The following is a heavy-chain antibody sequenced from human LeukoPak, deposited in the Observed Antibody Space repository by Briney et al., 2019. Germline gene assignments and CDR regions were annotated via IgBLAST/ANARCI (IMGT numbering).Heavy chain of an antibody. D-gene: IGHD3-16*02. CDR2: INPSGSST. J-gene: IGHJ5*02. V-gene: IGHV1-46*01. CDR3: ARDNSVGDIAWWFDP. CDR1: GYTFTSYY. Sequence: ASVKVSCKASGYTFTSYYMHWVRQAPGQGLEWMGLINPSGSSTLYAQKFQGRVTMTRDMSTTTGYMELSSLRSEDTAVYYCARDNSVGDIAWWFDPWGQGTLVTVSS.